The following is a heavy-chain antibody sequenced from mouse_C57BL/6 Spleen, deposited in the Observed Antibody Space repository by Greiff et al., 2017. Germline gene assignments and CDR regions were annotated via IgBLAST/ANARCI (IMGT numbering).Heavy chain of an antibody. CDR1: GFTFSSYA. V-gene: IGHV5-4*01. Sequence: EVMLVQSGGGLVKPGGSLKLSCAASGFTFSSYAISWVRQTPEKRLEWVATISDGSSYTYYPDNVKGRFTLSRDNTKNTRYLQMSHLKSKYTAMYYCVRDRAYSNYLMDYWGQGTSVTVSS. J-gene: IGHJ4*01. CDR3: VRDRAYSNYLMDY. D-gene: IGHD2-5*01. CDR2: ISDGSSYT.